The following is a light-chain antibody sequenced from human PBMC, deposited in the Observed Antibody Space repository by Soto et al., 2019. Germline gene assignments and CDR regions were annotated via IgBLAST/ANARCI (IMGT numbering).Light chain of an antibody. Sequence: EIVLIQSPGTLSLSPGERATLSCRASQSVTSSYLAWYQHKSGQAPRLLIYGASSGATDIPDRFSGSGSGTDFTLTISRLEPEDFAVYYCQQYGSSPITFGQGTRLEIK. V-gene: IGKV3-20*01. J-gene: IGKJ5*01. CDR1: QSVTSSY. CDR3: QQYGSSPIT. CDR2: GAS.